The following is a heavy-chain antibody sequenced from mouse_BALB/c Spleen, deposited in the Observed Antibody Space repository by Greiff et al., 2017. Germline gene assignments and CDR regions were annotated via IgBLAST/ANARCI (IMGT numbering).Heavy chain of an antibody. CDR2: IDPENGNT. V-gene: IGHV14-1*02. CDR1: GFNIKDYY. D-gene: IGHD1-1*01. Sequence: VQLKQSGAELVRPGALVKLSCKASGFNIKDYYMHWVKQRPEQGLEWIGWIDPENGNTIYDPKFQGKASITADTSSNTAYLQLSSLTSEDTAVYYCARSYYGSSPHWYFDVWGAGTTVTVSS. J-gene: IGHJ1*01. CDR3: ARSYYGSSPHWYFDV.